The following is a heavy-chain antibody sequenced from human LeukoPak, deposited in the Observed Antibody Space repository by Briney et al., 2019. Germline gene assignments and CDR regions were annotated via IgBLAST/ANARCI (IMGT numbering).Heavy chain of an antibody. CDR1: GGSINTSSYY. V-gene: IGHV4-39*07. Sequence: SETLSPTCTVSGGSINTSSYYWGWIRQPPGKGLEWIGSIYYSGSTNYNPSLKSRVTMSVDTPKNQFSLKLTSVTAADTAVYYCARSDSESFDPWGQGTLVTVSS. CDR3: ARSDSESFDP. CDR2: IYYSGST. D-gene: IGHD2-21*02. J-gene: IGHJ5*02.